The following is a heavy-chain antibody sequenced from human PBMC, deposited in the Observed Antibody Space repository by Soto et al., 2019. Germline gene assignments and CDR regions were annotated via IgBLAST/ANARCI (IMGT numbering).Heavy chain of an antibody. D-gene: IGHD5-12*01. Sequence: SETLSLTCAVYGGSFSGYYWSWIRQPPGKGLEWIGEINHSGSTNYNPSLKSRVTISVDTSKNQFSLKLSSVTAADTAVYYCARGKWLRSSLDYWGQGTLVTVSS. CDR2: INHSGST. CDR3: ARGKWLRSSLDY. J-gene: IGHJ4*02. CDR1: GGSFSGYY. V-gene: IGHV4-34*01.